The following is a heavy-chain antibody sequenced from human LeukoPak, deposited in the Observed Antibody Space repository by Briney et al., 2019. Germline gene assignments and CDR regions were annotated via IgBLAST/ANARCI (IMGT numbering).Heavy chain of an antibody. CDR1: GGTFSSYT. V-gene: IGHV1-69*04. D-gene: IGHD5-24*01. CDR3: ARDPGDGYNLDY. CDR2: IIPILGIA. Sequence: SVKVSCKASGGTFSSYTISWVRQAPGQGLEWMGRIIPILGIANYEQKFQGRVTITADKSTSTAYMELSSLRSEDTAVYYCARDPGDGYNLDYWGQGTLVTVSS. J-gene: IGHJ4*02.